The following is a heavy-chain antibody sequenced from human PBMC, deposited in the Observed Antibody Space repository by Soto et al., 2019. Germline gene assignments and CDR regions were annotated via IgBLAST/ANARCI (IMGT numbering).Heavy chain of an antibody. CDR1: GYTFTSYG. CDR2: ISAYNGNT. V-gene: IGHV1-18*01. D-gene: IGHD6-19*01. J-gene: IGHJ3*02. CDR3: ASRRGSGWYLGAFDI. Sequence: GASVKVSCKASGYTFTSYGISWVRQAPGQGLEWMGWISAYNGNTNYAQKLQGRVTMTTDTSTSTAYMELRSLRSDDTAVYYCASRRGSGWYLGAFDIWGQGTMVTVSS.